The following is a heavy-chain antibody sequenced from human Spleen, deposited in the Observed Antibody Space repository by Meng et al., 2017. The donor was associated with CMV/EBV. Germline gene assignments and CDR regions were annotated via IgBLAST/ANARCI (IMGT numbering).Heavy chain of an antibody. CDR1: GYTFTSYW. D-gene: IGHD3-22*01. J-gene: IGHJ4*02. CDR2: IYPGDSDT. Sequence: GESLKISCAASGYTFTSYWIGWVRQMPGKGLEWMGIIYPGDSDTRYSPSFQGQVTISADKSITTAYLQWSSLKASDTAIYFCARLGVTSTYFDYWGQGTLVTVSS. V-gene: IGHV5-51*01. CDR3: ARLGVTSTYFDY.